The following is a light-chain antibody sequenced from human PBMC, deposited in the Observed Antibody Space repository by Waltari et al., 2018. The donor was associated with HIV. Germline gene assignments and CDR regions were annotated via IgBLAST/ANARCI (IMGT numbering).Light chain of an antibody. Sequence: LVLTQSPGTLSLSRGERANLSCRASLSISSSHLAWYQQKPGQARSILICVASSTPTGIPDRLSGSGSMTDFTLTISRLEPEDFAVDYCQQYAGSPPLTFGGWTKVESK. V-gene: IGKV3-20*01. CDR2: VAS. CDR3: QQYAGSPPLT. CDR1: LSISSSH. J-gene: IGKJ4*01.